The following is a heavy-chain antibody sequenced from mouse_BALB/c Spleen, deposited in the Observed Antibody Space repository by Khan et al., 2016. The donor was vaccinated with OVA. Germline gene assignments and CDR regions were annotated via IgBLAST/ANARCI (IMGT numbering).Heavy chain of an antibody. CDR1: GFSLTNYG. V-gene: IGHV2-6-1*01. D-gene: IGHD2-10*01. CDR2: IWSDGST. CDR3: ARQPYYHYYVLDY. Sequence: VQLQESGPGLVAPSQSLSITCTISGFSLTNYGIHWVHQPPGKGLEWLVVIWSDGSTTYNSTLKSRLSITKDNSKSQVFLKMNSLQTDDTAMYYCARQPYYHYYVLDYWGQGTSVTVSS. J-gene: IGHJ4*01.